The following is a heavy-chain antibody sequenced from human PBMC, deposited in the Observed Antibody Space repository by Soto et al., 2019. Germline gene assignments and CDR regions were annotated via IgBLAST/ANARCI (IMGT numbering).Heavy chain of an antibody. CDR1: GFTFSSYA. Sequence: EVQLLESGGGLVQPGGSLRLSCAASGFTFSSYAMSWVRQAPGKGLEWVSAISGSGGSTYYADSVKGRFTISRDNSKNTLYLQMNSLRAEDTAVYYCAKDNIVATILKGGRYYYMDVWGKGTTVTVSS. D-gene: IGHD5-12*01. V-gene: IGHV3-23*01. J-gene: IGHJ6*03. CDR2: ISGSGGST. CDR3: AKDNIVATILKGGRYYYMDV.